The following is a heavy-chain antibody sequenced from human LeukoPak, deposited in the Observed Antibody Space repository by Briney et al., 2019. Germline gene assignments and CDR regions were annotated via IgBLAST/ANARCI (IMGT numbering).Heavy chain of an antibody. CDR3: ARGGFIVVVPAAVRRYMDV. CDR1: GYRFANSG. J-gene: IGHJ6*03. CDR2: ISPYNGDT. V-gene: IGHV1-18*01. D-gene: IGHD2-2*01. Sequence: ASVKVSCKASGYRFANSGVSWVRQAPGQGLEWMGWISPYNGDTNYAQKFQGRVTMTRDTSISTAYMELSRLRSDDTAVYYCARGGFIVVVPAAVRRYMDVWGKGTTVTVSS.